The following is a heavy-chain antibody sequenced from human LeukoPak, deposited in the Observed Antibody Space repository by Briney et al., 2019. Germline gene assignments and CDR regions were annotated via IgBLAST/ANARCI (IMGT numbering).Heavy chain of an antibody. CDR1: GFPFSSYG. Sequence: PGGSLRLSCAASGFPFSSYGMHWLRQAPGKGLEWVAVIWYDGSNAYYADSVKGRFTISRDNSKNTVYLQMNRLIADATAVYYCASYSSSSIAEYWGQGTLVTVSS. V-gene: IGHV3-33*01. CDR2: IWYDGSNA. J-gene: IGHJ4*02. D-gene: IGHD6-6*01. CDR3: ASYSSSSIAEY.